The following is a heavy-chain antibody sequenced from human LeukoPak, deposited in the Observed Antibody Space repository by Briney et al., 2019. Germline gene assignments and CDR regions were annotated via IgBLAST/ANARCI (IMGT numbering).Heavy chain of an antibody. D-gene: IGHD5-24*01. V-gene: IGHV4-39*07. J-gene: IGHJ3*02. CDR2: IHYSGST. CDR1: GGSISSSSYY. Sequence: SETLSPTCTVSGGSISSSSYYWGWIRQPPGKGLEWIGSIHYSGSTYYNPSLRSRVTISVDTSKNQFSLKLSSVTATDTAVYYCAREDGYNFDDAFDIWGQGTMVTVSS. CDR3: AREDGYNFDDAFDI.